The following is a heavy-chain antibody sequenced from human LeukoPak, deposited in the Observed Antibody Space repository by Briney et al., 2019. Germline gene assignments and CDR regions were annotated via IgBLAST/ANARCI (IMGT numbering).Heavy chain of an antibody. CDR3: GSGSTWLP. CDR2: IKEDGSEK. Sequence: PGGSLRLSCAASGFTFNTYWMSWVRQAPGKGLEWVANIKEDGSEKYYVDSVRGRFTISRDNAKNSLYLQMNSLRAEDTAVYYCGSGSTWLPRGQGTLVTVSS. CDR1: GFTFNTYW. J-gene: IGHJ4*02. V-gene: IGHV3-7*01. D-gene: IGHD6-13*01.